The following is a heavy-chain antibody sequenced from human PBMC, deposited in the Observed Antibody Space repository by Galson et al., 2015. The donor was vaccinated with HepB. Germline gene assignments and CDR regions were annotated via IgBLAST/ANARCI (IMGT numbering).Heavy chain of an antibody. CDR3: ATGVQRGYDSGDLWGYYYYGMDV. V-gene: IGHV1-24*01. D-gene: IGHD5-12*01. Sequence: SVKVSCKVSGYTLTELSMHWVRQAPGKGLEWMGGFDPEDGETIYAQKFQGRVTMTEDTSTDTAYMELSSLRSEDTAVYYCATGVQRGYDSGDLWGYYYYGMDVWGQGTTVTVSS. CDR1: GYTLTELS. J-gene: IGHJ6*02. CDR2: FDPEDGET.